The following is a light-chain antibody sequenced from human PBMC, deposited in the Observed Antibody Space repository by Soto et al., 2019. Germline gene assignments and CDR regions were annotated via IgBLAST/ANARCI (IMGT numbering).Light chain of an antibody. CDR3: QKYSKAPWT. V-gene: IGKV1-27*01. CDR1: QYIDNY. J-gene: IGKJ1*01. CDR2: GAY. Sequence: DIQMTQSPSSLSASVGDRVTITCRASQYIDNYVAWYQQKPGTPLKLLIFGAYILESGVPSRFSGSGSGTEFQLTISSWQPEDVATYYCQKYSKAPWTFGQGTKV.